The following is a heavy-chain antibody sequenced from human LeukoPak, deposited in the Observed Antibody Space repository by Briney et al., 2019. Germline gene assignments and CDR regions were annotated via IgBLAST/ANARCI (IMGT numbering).Heavy chain of an antibody. CDR3: AAPSPSIAAYFVY. D-gene: IGHD6-6*01. V-gene: IGHV3-30*02. CDR1: GFTFSSYG. J-gene: IGHJ4*02. Sequence: GGSLRLSCAASGFTFSSYGMHWVRQAPGKGLEWVAFIRCDGSNKYYADSVKGRFTISRDNSKNTLYLQMNSLRAEDTAVYYCAAPSPSIAAYFVYWGQGTLVTVSS. CDR2: IRCDGSNK.